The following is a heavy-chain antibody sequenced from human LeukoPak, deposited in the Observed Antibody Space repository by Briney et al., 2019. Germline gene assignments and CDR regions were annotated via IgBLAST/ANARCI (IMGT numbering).Heavy chain of an antibody. V-gene: IGHV1-69*05. D-gene: IGHD3-22*01. CDR3: ASLSTYYYDSSGYYYGPIGFDY. Sequence: SVKVSCKASGGTFSSYAISWVRQAPGQGLEWMGGIIPIFGTANYTQKFQGRVTITTDESTSTAYMELSSLRSEDTAVYYCASLSTYYYDSSGYYYGPIGFDYWGQGTLVTVSS. CDR1: GGTFSSYA. CDR2: IIPIFGTA. J-gene: IGHJ4*02.